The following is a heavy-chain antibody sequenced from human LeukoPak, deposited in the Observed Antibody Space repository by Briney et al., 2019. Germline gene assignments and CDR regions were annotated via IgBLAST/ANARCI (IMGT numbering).Heavy chain of an antibody. D-gene: IGHD2-2*01. CDR3: ARVRYCSSTTCRGAFDI. CDR2: TRNKANSYTT. Sequence: GSLRLSCAASGFTFSDHYMDWVRQAPGKGLEWVGRTRNKANSYTTEYAASVKDRFTISRDDSEKSLYLQMNSLKTEDTAVYYCARVRYCSSTTCRGAFDIWGQGTMVTVSS. CDR1: GFTFSDHY. V-gene: IGHV3-72*01. J-gene: IGHJ3*02.